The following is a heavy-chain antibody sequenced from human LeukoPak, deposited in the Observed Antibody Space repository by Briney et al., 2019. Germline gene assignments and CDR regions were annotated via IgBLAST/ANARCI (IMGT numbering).Heavy chain of an antibody. CDR3: ARSEKLEGGQSFDI. J-gene: IGHJ3*02. V-gene: IGHV1-2*02. CDR1: GYTFTGYY. D-gene: IGHD1-1*01. Sequence: ASVKVSCKASGYTFTGYYIHWVRQAPGQGLEWMGWINPNSGDTNYAQKFQGRVSMTRDASITTAYMELSRLRSDDTAVYYCARSEKLEGGQSFDIWGRGTMVTVSS. CDR2: INPNSGDT.